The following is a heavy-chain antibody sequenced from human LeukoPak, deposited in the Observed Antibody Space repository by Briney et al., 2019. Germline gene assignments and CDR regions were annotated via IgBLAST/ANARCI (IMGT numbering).Heavy chain of an antibody. Sequence: GGSLRLSCAASGFTFSNAWMSWVRQAPGKALEWVGRIKSETDGETTDYAAPVKGRFSISRDDSKNTLYQQMNSLKTEDTAVYYCTTVRGTWGYWGQGTLVSVSS. V-gene: IGHV3-15*01. D-gene: IGHD1-14*01. CDR2: IKSETDGETT. CDR3: TTVRGTWGY. CDR1: GFTFSNAW. J-gene: IGHJ4*02.